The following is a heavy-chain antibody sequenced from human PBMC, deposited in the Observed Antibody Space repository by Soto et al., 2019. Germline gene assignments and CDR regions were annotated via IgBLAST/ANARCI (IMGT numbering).Heavy chain of an antibody. V-gene: IGHV3-73*01. Sequence: GGSLRLSCAASGFTFSGSAMHWVRQASGKGLEWVGRIRSKANSYATAYAASVKGRFTISRDDSKNTAYLQMNSLKTEDTAVYYCTRYSLRLDDAFDIWGQGTMVTVSS. CDR3: TRYSLRLDDAFDI. CDR1: GFTFSGSA. D-gene: IGHD5-18*01. CDR2: IRSKANSYAT. J-gene: IGHJ3*02.